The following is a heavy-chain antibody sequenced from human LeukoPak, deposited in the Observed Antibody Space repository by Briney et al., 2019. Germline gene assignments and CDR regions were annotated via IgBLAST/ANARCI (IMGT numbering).Heavy chain of an antibody. CDR3: ARERGTHAFDI. V-gene: IGHV3-7*01. Sequence: PGGSLRLSCAASRFTFSTYAMSWVRQAPGKGLEWVANIKQDGSEKYYVDSVKGRFTISRDNAKNSLYLQMNSLRAEDTAVYYCARERGTHAFDIWGQGTMVTVSS. CDR1: RFTFSTYA. J-gene: IGHJ3*02. D-gene: IGHD1-1*01. CDR2: IKQDGSEK.